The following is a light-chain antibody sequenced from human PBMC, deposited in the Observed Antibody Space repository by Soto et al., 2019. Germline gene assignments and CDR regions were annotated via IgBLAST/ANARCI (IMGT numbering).Light chain of an antibody. V-gene: IGKV1-5*01. J-gene: IGKJ1*01. CDR1: QTISSW. CDR3: LQDFKYPRT. Sequence: DIRITQSPSTLSGSVGDRVTITCRASQTISSWLAWYQQKPGKAPKLLIYEASTLQSGVPSRFSGSYSGTDFTLTIGSLQPEDFATYYCLQDFKYPRTFGQGTKVDIK. CDR2: EAS.